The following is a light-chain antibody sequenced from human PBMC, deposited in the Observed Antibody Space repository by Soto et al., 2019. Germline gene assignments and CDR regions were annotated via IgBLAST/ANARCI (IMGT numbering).Light chain of an antibody. CDR3: TSYTSSRTWV. CDR1: SSDVGSYNR. V-gene: IGLV2-18*02. Sequence: QSVLTQPPSVSGSPGQSVTISCTGTSSDVGSYNRVSWYQQPPGTAPKLMIYEVTNRPSGVPNRFSASKSGNTASLTISGLHAEDEADYYCTSYTSSRTWVFGGGTKLTVL. CDR2: EVT. J-gene: IGLJ3*02.